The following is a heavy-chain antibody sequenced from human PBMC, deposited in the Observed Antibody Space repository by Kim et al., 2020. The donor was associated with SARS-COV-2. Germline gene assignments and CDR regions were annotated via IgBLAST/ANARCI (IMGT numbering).Heavy chain of an antibody. CDR3: ARDGGVEMAPTDDYYGMGV. J-gene: IGHJ6*02. CDR1: GFTFSSYS. Sequence: GGSLRLSCAASGFTFSSYSMNWVRQAPGKGLEWVSSISSSSSYIYYADSVKGRFTISRDNAKNSLYLQMNSLRAEDTAVYYCARDGGVEMAPTDDYYGMGVLGQGTTVTVSS. CDR2: ISSSSSYI. V-gene: IGHV3-21*01. D-gene: IGHD2-2*01.